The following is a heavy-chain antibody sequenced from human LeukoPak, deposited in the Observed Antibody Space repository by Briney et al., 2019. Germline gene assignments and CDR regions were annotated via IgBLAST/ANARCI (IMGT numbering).Heavy chain of an antibody. CDR2: IYTSGST. CDR3: ARHGTSSAYNWFDP. V-gene: IGHV4-4*09. J-gene: IGHJ5*02. CDR1: GGSISSYY. Sequence: SETLSLTCTVSGGSISSYYWSWIRQPPGEGLEWIGYIYTSGSTNYNPSLKSRVTISVDTSKNQFSLKLSSVTAADTAVYYCARHGTSSAYNWFDPWGQGTLVTVSS. D-gene: IGHD1-1*01.